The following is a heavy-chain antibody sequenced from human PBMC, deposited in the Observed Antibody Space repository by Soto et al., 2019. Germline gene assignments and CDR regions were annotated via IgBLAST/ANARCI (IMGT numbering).Heavy chain of an antibody. J-gene: IGHJ5*02. CDR3: ARWWSGSRQGFDP. V-gene: IGHV4-31*03. CDR1: GGSISSGAYY. CDR2: IYYSGST. D-gene: IGHD3-3*01. Sequence: VQLQESGPGLVKPSQTLSLTCTVSGGSISSGAYYWSWIRQHPGKVLEWIGYIYYSGSTYYNPSLKSRVTISVDTSKNQFSLKLSSVTAADTAVYYCARWWSGSRQGFDPWGQGTLVTVSS.